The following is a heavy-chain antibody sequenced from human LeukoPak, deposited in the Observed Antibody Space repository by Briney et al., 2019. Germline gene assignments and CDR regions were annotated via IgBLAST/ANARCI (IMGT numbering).Heavy chain of an antibody. Sequence: GGSLRLSCAASGFTFDDYAMHWVRQAPGKGLEWVSGISWNSGSIGYADSVKGRFTISRDNAKNSLYLQMNSLRAEDTALYYCAKWSQLNDSSGYHYWYFDLWGRGTLVTVSS. CDR2: ISWNSGSI. V-gene: IGHV3-9*01. J-gene: IGHJ2*01. CDR3: AKWSQLNDSSGYHYWYFDL. CDR1: GFTFDDYA. D-gene: IGHD3-22*01.